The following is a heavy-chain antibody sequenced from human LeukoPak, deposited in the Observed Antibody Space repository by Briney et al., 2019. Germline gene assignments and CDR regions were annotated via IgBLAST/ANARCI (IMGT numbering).Heavy chain of an antibody. CDR2: VNLQGST. CDR1: GGSITNTNY. Sequence: SGTLSLTCGVSGGSITNTNYWTWVRPPPGKGLEWIGEVNLQGSTNYNPSLMGRVAISVDTSENHISLQLTSVTAADTAVYYCARDGGPYRPLDYSGQGTLVTVSS. CDR3: ARDGGPYRPLDY. V-gene: IGHV4-4*02. J-gene: IGHJ4*02.